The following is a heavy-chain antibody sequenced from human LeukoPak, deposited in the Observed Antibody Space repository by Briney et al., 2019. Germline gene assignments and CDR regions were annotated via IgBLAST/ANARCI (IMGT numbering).Heavy chain of an antibody. D-gene: IGHD4-11*01. Sequence: GGSLRLSCAASGFTFSHFGFHWVRQAPGKGLEWVAVIWSDGTSKYYGDSVKGRFIIYRDDSHNTVYLQMNSLRVQDTAIYYCAKDAQRGFDYSNSLEYWGQGSLVTVSS. CDR3: AKDAQRGFDYSNSLEY. CDR1: GFTFSHFG. J-gene: IGHJ1*01. V-gene: IGHV3-33*06. CDR2: IWSDGTSK.